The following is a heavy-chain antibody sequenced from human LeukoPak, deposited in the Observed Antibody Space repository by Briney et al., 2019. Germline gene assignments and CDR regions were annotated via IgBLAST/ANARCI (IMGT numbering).Heavy chain of an antibody. D-gene: IGHD1-1*01. Sequence: PGGSLRLSCEASGFTFSTYWMNWVRQAPGKGREWVANIIQDGSEKYYVDSVKGRFTISRDNAKNSLYLQMNSLRAEDTAMYYCARTDKTTGTDYWGQGTLVTVSS. CDR3: ARTDKTTGTDY. V-gene: IGHV3-7*01. CDR1: GFTFSTYW. J-gene: IGHJ4*02. CDR2: IIQDGSEK.